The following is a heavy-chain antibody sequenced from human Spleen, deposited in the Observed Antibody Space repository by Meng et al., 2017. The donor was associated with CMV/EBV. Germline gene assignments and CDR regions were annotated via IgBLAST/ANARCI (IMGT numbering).Heavy chain of an antibody. Sequence: SETLSLTCAVYGGSVRGFYWSWIRQPPGKRLEWIGEINHSGSTNYNPSLKSRVTISVDTSKNQFSLNLNSVTATDTAMYYCARLNRNKTVWGQGTLVTVSS. CDR3: ARLNRNKTV. J-gene: IGHJ4*02. V-gene: IGHV4-34*01. CDR1: GGSVRGFY. CDR2: INHSGST. D-gene: IGHD2/OR15-2a*01.